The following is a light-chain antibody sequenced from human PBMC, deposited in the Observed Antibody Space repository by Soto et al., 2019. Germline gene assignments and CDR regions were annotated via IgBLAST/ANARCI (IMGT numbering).Light chain of an antibody. CDR3: QQYGSSPLYT. CDR1: QSVSSN. V-gene: IGKV3-15*01. CDR2: GAS. J-gene: IGKJ2*01. Sequence: ELVMTQSPATLSVSPGERATLSCRASQSVSSNLAWYQQKPGQAPRLLIYGASTRATGIPARFSGSGSGTEFTLTISSLQSEDFAVYYCQQYGSSPLYTFGQGTKLEIK.